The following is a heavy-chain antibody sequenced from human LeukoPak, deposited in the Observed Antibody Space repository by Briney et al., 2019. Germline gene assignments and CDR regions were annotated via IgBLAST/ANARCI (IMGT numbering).Heavy chain of an antibody. Sequence: SVKVSCKASGGTFSSYAISWVRQAPGQGLEWMGGIIPIFGTANYAQKFQGRVTITTDESTSTAYMELSSLRSEDTAVYCCARGGIEYSSSSLEPHFDYWGQGTLVTVSS. CDR1: GGTFSSYA. CDR3: ARGGIEYSSSSLEPHFDY. D-gene: IGHD6-6*01. CDR2: IIPIFGTA. V-gene: IGHV1-69*05. J-gene: IGHJ4*02.